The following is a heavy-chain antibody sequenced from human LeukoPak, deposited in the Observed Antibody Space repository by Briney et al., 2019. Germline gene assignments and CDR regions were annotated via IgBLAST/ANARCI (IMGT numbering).Heavy chain of an antibody. CDR1: GFTVSSNY. V-gene: IGHV3-66*02. D-gene: IGHD3-3*01. J-gene: IGHJ4*02. CDR2: IYSDGST. CDR3: ARVVYYDFWSGYFDY. Sequence: PGGSLRLSCAASGFTVSSNYMSWLPQAPGKGLEGVSVIYSDGSTYSADSVKGRFTISRDNSKNTLYLQMNSLRAEDTAVYYCARVVYYDFWSGYFDYWGQGTLVTVSS.